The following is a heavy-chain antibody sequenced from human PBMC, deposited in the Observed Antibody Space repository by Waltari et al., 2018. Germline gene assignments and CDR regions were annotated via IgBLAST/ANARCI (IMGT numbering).Heavy chain of an antibody. CDR2: ISGSGNGT. CDR1: GFTFSSYD. CDR3: AKEKGGVDLYWYYYGMDV. D-gene: IGHD3-16*01. V-gene: IGHV3-23*01. Sequence: EAQLLESGGGLEQPGGSLRLSCEVSGFTFSSYDMSWVRQIPGKGLEWVSGISGSGNGTYYADSVKGRFTISRDNSKSILYLQMNSLRAEDTAVYYCAKEKGGVDLYWYYYGMDVWGQGTTVTVSS. J-gene: IGHJ6*02.